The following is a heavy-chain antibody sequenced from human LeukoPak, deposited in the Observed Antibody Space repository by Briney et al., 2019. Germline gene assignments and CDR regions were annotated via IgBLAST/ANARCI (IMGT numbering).Heavy chain of an antibody. CDR2: IYDSGST. V-gene: IGHV4-39*01. D-gene: IGHD1-1*01. CDR1: GGSIRSSYYY. Sequence: SSETLSLTCTVSGGSIRSSYYYWGWIRQPPGKGLEWIGSIYDSGSTYYNPSLKSRVTISVDTSKNQFSLKLNSVTAADTAVYYCARLTRRSGNYFENWGQGTLVTVSS. CDR3: ARLTRRSGNYFEN. J-gene: IGHJ4*02.